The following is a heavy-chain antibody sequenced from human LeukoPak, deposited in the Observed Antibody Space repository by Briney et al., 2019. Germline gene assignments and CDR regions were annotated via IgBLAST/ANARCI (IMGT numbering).Heavy chain of an antibody. Sequence: GGSLRLSCAASGFTFDDYAMHWVRQAPGKGLEWVSGISWNSGSIGYADSVKGRFTISRDNAKNSLYLQMNSLRVEDTAFYYCARDLAYSRLDYWGQGMLVTASS. CDR1: GFTFDDYA. V-gene: IGHV3-9*01. CDR3: ARDLAYSRLDY. J-gene: IGHJ4*02. D-gene: IGHD5-18*01. CDR2: ISWNSGSI.